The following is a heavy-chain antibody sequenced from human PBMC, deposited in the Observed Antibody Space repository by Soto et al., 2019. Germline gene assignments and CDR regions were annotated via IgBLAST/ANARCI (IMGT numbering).Heavy chain of an antibody. CDR2: TYYRSKWYN. Sequence: SQTLSLTCAISGDSVSSNSAAWNWIRQSPSRGLEWLGRTYYRSKWYNDYAVSVKSRITINPDTSKNQFSLQLNSVTPEDTAVYYCARTPGIAVAGTGASLDYWGQGTLVTVSS. V-gene: IGHV6-1*01. D-gene: IGHD6-19*01. J-gene: IGHJ4*02. CDR3: ARTPGIAVAGTGASLDY. CDR1: GDSVSSNSAA.